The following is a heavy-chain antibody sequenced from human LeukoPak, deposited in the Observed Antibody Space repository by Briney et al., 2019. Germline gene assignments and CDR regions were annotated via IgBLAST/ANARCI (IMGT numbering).Heavy chain of an antibody. Sequence: PGGSLRLSCAVSGFTFSSYAMHWVRQAPGKGLEYVSAISSNGGSTYYANSVKGRFTISRDNSKNTLYLQMGSLRAEDMAVYYCARTYYDFWSGYKGLYYFDYWGQGTLVTVSS. J-gene: IGHJ4*02. CDR3: ARTYYDFWSGYKGLYYFDY. V-gene: IGHV3-64*01. CDR1: GFTFSSYA. D-gene: IGHD3-3*01. CDR2: ISSNGGST.